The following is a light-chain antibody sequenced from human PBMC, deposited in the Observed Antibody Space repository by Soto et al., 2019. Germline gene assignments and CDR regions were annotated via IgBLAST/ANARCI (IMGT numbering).Light chain of an antibody. CDR1: QSFSNNY. Sequence: ELVLTQSPGTLSLSPGERATLSCRASQSFSNNYLAWYQQKPGQAPRLLIYGVSSRATGIPDRFSGSGSGTVFTLTISRLEPEDFAVYYCQRYGGSPLFTFGPGTKVDIK. J-gene: IGKJ3*01. V-gene: IGKV3-20*01. CDR3: QRYGGSPLFT. CDR2: GVS.